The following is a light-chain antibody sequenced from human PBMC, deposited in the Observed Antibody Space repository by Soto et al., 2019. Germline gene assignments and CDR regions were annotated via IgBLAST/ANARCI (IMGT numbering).Light chain of an antibody. CDR1: QTISSN. CDR3: QQYHNWPWT. Sequence: DRVMTQSPATLSVPPGDRATLSCRASQTISSNLAWYQQKPGQAPRLLIHSASTRATGIPARFSGSGSGTEFTLTISSLQSEDFAVYYCQQYHNWPWTFGQGTKVDIK. V-gene: IGKV3-15*01. CDR2: SAS. J-gene: IGKJ1*01.